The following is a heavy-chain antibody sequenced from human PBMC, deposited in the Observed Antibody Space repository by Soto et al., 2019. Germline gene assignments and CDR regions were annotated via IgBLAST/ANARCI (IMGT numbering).Heavy chain of an antibody. CDR3: AKRATGTYFDY. D-gene: IGHD1-1*01. Sequence: GGSLRLSCAASGFTFSSYAMSWVRQAPGKGLEWVSVISGSGDSTYYADSVKGRFTISRDNSKNTLYLQMTSLRAEDTAVYYCAKRATGTYFDYWGQGTLVTVSS. V-gene: IGHV3-23*01. J-gene: IGHJ4*02. CDR2: ISGSGDST. CDR1: GFTFSSYA.